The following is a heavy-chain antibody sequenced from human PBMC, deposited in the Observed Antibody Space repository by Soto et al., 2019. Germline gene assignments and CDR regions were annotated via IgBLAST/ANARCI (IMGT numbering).Heavy chain of an antibody. CDR1: GYTFTSYG. CDR3: AFGTTVPFFDP. CDR2: INPNSGDT. Sequence: ASVKVSCKASGYTFTSYGISWVRQAPGQGLEWMGWINPNSGDTNYAQNFQGRVTMTRDTSISTAFMDLSRLISDDTAVYYCAFGTTVPFFDPWGQGTLVTVSS. D-gene: IGHD4-17*01. J-gene: IGHJ5*02. V-gene: IGHV1-2*02.